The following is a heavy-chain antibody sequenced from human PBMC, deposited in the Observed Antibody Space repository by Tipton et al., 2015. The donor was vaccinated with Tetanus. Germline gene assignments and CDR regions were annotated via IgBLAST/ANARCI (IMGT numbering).Heavy chain of an antibody. Sequence: TLSLTCAVSGDSISSNTYYWGWIRQPPGKGLEWIGSVYESGDPYYTPSLKSRITISVDTPKNPFSLKLTSVTATDSAVYYCARHSSGYFTFFHYWGPGTLVTVSS. J-gene: IGHJ4*01. D-gene: IGHD3-22*01. V-gene: IGHV4-39*01. CDR3: ARHSSGYFTFFHY. CDR2: VYESGDP. CDR1: GDSISSNTYY.